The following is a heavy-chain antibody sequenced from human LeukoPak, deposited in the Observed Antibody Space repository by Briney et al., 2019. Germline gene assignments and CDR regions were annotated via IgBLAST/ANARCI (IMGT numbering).Heavy chain of an antibody. V-gene: IGHV4-30-2*01. Sequence: SQTLSLTCAVSGGSISSGGYSWSWIRQPPGKGLEWIGYIYHSGSTYYNPSLKSQVTISVDRSKNQFSLKLSSVTAADTAVYYCASLVVAATTVLENWGQGTLVTVSS. D-gene: IGHD2-15*01. CDR2: IYHSGST. CDR3: ASLVVAATTVLEN. J-gene: IGHJ4*02. CDR1: GGSISSGGYS.